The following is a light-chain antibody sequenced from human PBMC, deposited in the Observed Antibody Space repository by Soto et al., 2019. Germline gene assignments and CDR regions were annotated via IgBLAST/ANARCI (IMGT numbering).Light chain of an antibody. CDR1: QGISKW. V-gene: IGKV1-12*01. CDR2: EAS. J-gene: IGKJ4*01. Sequence: DIQMTQSPSSLSASVGDRVTITCRASQGISKWLAWYQQKPGKAPKVLIYEASVLESGVPSRFSGSGSGTDFTFTISSLQPEDFATYYCQQADSFPLTFGGGTKVELK. CDR3: QQADSFPLT.